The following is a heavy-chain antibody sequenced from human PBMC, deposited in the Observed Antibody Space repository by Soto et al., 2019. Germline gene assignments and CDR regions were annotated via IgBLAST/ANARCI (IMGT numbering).Heavy chain of an antibody. J-gene: IGHJ4*02. CDR2: IYYSGST. CDR1: GGSFSGYY. D-gene: IGHD5-18*01. CDR3: ASPLTSYSYGYGY. V-gene: IGHV4-31*11. Sequence: SETLSLTCAVYGGSFSGYYWSWIRQHPGKGLEWIGYIYYSGSTYYNPSLKSRVTISVDTSKNQFSLKLSSVTAADTAVYYCASPLTSYSYGYGYWGQGTLVTVSS.